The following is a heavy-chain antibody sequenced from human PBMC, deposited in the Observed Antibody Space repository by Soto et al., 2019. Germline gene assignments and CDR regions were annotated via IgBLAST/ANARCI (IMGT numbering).Heavy chain of an antibody. CDR1: GLTFRSYG. V-gene: IGHV3-30*18. D-gene: IGHD6-13*01. J-gene: IGHJ4*02. CDR2: VSYDGSKK. CDR3: AKGKAAAGTRAGYYFDY. Sequence: VQLVESGGGVVQPGRSLRLSCEVSGLTFRSYGMHWVRQAPGKGLEWVAVVSYDGSKKYYTDPVKGRFTISRDNSKNTLYLQMNSLRTEDTAVYYCAKGKAAAGTRAGYYFDYWGQGSLVTVSS.